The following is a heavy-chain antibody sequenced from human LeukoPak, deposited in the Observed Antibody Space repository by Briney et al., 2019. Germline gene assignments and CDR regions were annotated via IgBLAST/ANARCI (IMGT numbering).Heavy chain of an antibody. Sequence: SVKVSCKASGGTFSSYAISWVRQAPGQGLEWMGRIIPILGIANYAQKFQGRVTITADKSTSTAYMELSSLRSEDTAVYYCARGLQWLDRGGAFDIWGQGTMVTVSS. J-gene: IGHJ3*02. CDR3: ARGLQWLDRGGAFDI. CDR1: GGTFSSYA. V-gene: IGHV1-69*04. CDR2: IIPILGIA. D-gene: IGHD6-19*01.